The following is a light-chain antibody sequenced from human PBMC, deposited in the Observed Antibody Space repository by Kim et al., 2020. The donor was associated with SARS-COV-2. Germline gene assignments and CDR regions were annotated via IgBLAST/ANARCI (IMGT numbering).Light chain of an antibody. Sequence: VAMGQTDLITGEESNIGSKSVHWYQQRPGQTPLLIIYRDSERPSAIPDRFSGSTSGNTAALTISGAQVEDEGEYYCQVWDSNAAVFGGGTQLTVL. CDR3: QVWDSNAAV. CDR2: RDS. J-gene: IGLJ3*02. CDR1: NIGSKS. V-gene: IGLV3-9*01.